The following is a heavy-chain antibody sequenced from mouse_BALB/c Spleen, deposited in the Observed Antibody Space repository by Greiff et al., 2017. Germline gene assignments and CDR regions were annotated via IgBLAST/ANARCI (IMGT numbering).Heavy chain of an antibody. CDR3: ARYPITTGDYYAMDY. CDR2: INPSTGYT. Sequence: VQLHQSGAELAKPGASVKMSCKASGYTFTSYWMHWVNQRPGQGLEWIGYINPSTGYTEYNQKFKDKATLTADKSSSTAYMQLSSLTSEDSAVYYCARYPITTGDYYAMDYWGQGTSVTVSS. J-gene: IGHJ4*01. D-gene: IGHD2-4*01. CDR1: GYTFTSYW. V-gene: IGHV1-7*01.